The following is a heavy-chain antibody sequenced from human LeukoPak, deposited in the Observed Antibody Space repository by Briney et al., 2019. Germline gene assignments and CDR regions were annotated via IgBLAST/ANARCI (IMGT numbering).Heavy chain of an antibody. Sequence: SETLSLTCTVSGGSISSYYWSWIRQPPGKGLEWIGIIYYSGTTYYNQSLKSRVTISVDTSKNQFSLTVNSVTAADTAVYYCARSLGYCTGATCYSFGSWGQGTLVTVSS. V-gene: IGHV4-59*04. J-gene: IGHJ4*02. D-gene: IGHD2-8*02. CDR2: IYYSGTT. CDR3: ARSLGYCTGATCYSFGS. CDR1: GGSISSYY.